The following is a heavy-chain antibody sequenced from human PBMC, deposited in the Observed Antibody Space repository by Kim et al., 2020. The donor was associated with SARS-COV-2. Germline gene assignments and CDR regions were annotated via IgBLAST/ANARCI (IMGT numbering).Heavy chain of an antibody. CDR1: GGSISSGGYY. CDR3: ARRAPLYSGYDSGGYYYYGMDG. J-gene: IGHJ6*04. Sequence: SETLSLTCTVSGGSISSGGYYWSWIRQHPGKGLEWIGYIYYSGSTYYNPSLKSRVTISVDTSKNQFSLKLSSVTAADTAVYYCARRAPLYSGYDSGGYYYYGMDGWGEGTTVTVSS. V-gene: IGHV4-31*03. D-gene: IGHD5-12*01. CDR2: IYYSGST.